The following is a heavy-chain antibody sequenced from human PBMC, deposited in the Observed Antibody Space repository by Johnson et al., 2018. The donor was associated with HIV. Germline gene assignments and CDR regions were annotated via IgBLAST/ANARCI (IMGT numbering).Heavy chain of an antibody. CDR2: INWNGGRT. CDR3: ARRIAAADDAFDI. D-gene: IGHD6-25*01. Sequence: VQLVESGGGVVQPGRSLRLSCIVSGFTFSYYNMHWVRQAPGKGLEWVSGINWNGGRTGYEESVKGRFTISRENAKNSLYLQMNSLRAEDTAMYYCARRIAAADDAFDIWGHGTMVTVSS. J-gene: IGHJ3*02. CDR1: GFTFSYYN. V-gene: IGHV3-20*04.